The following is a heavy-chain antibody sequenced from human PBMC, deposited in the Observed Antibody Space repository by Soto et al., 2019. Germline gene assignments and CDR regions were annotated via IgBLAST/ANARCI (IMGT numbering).Heavy chain of an antibody. D-gene: IGHD2-21*02. CDR3: PGPYNCGSACYPAYSLDS. Sequence: GESLEISCKGSGYSFASYWIGGVRQMPGKGLEWMGIIYPGDSDTRYNPSLKSRVTISLDTSKNQFSMTLSSVTAADTAVYYCPGPYNCGSACYPAYSLDSWGQGTLVTVSS. CDR1: GYSFASYW. CDR2: IYPGDSDT. J-gene: IGHJ4*02. V-gene: IGHV5-51*01.